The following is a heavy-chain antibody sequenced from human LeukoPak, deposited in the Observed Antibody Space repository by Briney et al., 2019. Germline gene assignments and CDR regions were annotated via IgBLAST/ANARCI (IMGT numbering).Heavy chain of an antibody. D-gene: IGHD3-3*01. CDR1: GGSISSYY. CDR3: ARDLRFLEKGFDY. CDR2: IYYSGST. Sequence: PSETLSLTCTVSGGSISSYYWSWIRQPPGKGLEWIGYIYYSGSTNYNPSLKSRVTISVDTSKNQFSLKLSSVTAADTAVYYCARDLRFLEKGFDYWGQGTLVTVSS. J-gene: IGHJ4*02. V-gene: IGHV4-59*01.